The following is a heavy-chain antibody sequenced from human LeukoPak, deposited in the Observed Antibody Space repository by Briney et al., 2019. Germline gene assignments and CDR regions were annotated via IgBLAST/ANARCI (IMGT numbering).Heavy chain of an antibody. V-gene: IGHV3-48*02. CDR3: ARDALHTAHFDY. D-gene: IGHD5-18*01. J-gene: IGHJ4*02. CDR1: GFTFSSYT. CDR2: VSASSDI. Sequence: SGGPLSLSCAASGFTFSSYTMNWVRKAPGKGLQWVSTVSASSDIHYSDSVKGRFTISRDNARNSLYLQMNSLRDEDTAVYYCARDALHTAHFDYWGQGTLVTVSS.